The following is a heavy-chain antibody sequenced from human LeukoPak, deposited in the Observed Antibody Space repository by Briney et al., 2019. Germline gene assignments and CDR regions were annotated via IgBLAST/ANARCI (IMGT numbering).Heavy chain of an antibody. CDR3: AGSNYDFWSGKNQNWYFDL. J-gene: IGHJ2*01. D-gene: IGHD3-3*01. CDR1: GGSISSYY. V-gene: IGHV4-4*07. CDR2: IYTSGST. Sequence: SEILSLTCTVSGGSISSYYWSWIRQPAGKGLEWIGRIYTSGSTNYNPSLKSRVTMSVDTSKNQFSLKLSSVTAADTAVYYCAGSNYDFWSGKNQNWYFDLWGRGTLVTVSS.